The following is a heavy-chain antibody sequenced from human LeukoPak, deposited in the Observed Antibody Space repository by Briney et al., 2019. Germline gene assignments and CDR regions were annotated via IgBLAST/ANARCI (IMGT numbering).Heavy chain of an antibody. CDR3: ARGTGGSGYPDAFDI. CDR1: GYTFTSYD. Sequence: GSSVKVSCKASGYTFTSYDINWVRQATGQGREWMGWMNPNSGNTGYAQKFQGRVTMTRNTSISTAYMELSSLRSEDTAVYYCARGTGGSGYPDAFDIWGQGTMVTVSS. CDR2: MNPNSGNT. D-gene: IGHD3-10*01. J-gene: IGHJ3*02. V-gene: IGHV1-8*01.